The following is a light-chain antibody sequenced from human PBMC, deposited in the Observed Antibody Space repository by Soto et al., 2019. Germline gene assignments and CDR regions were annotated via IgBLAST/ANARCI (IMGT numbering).Light chain of an antibody. J-gene: IGKJ4*01. CDR1: QDISNS. CDR2: DAS. CDR3: QQYNNLPLT. V-gene: IGKV1-33*01. Sequence: DIQMTQSPSTLSGSLGDRVTITCRASQDISNSLNWYQQRPGKAPNLLIYDASNLDTGVPSRFSGSGSGTHFTLTISSLQPEDIATYHCQQYNNLPLTFGGGTKVDIK.